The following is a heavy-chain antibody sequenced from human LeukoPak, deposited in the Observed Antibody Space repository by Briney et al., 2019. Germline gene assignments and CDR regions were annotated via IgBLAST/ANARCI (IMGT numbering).Heavy chain of an antibody. J-gene: IGHJ4*02. V-gene: IGHV1-69*13. CDR1: GGTFSSYA. CDR2: IIPIFGTA. Sequence: ASVKVSCTASGGTFSSYAISWVRQAPGQGLEWMGGIIPIFGTANYAQKFQGRVTITADESTSTAYMELSSLRSEDTAVYYCASGSVTAIPIRGYYFDYWGQGTLVTVSS. CDR3: ASGSVTAIPIRGYYFDY. D-gene: IGHD2-2*02.